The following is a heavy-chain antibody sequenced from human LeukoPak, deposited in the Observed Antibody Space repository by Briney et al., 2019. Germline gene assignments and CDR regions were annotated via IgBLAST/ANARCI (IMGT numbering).Heavy chain of an antibody. CDR1: GFTFDDYG. CDR2: INWNGGSK. V-gene: IGHV3-20*04. D-gene: IGHD6-19*01. Sequence: PGXSLRLSCAASGFTFDDYGMSWVRQAPGKGLEWVSGINWNGGSKVYADSVKGRFTISRDNAKNSLYLQMNSLRAEDTALYYCARVLDSSGWYAFDYWGQGTLVTVSS. CDR3: ARVLDSSGWYAFDY. J-gene: IGHJ4*02.